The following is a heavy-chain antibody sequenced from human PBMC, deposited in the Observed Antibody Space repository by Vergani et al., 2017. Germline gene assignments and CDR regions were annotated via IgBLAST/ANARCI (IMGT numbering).Heavy chain of an antibody. J-gene: IGHJ6*02. CDR3: TTDPRYCGEGSCYWLRKHHYYGMDV. D-gene: IGHD2-21*01. Sequence: EVQLVESGGGIVKPGGSLRLSCVASGFSFRNAWMNWVRRTPGKGLEWVGRIKSTFDRGTTDYAADVKGRFTISRDDSKNTLFLQMNGLKTEDIGVYYCTTDPRYCGEGSCYWLRKHHYYGMDVWGQGTTVTVSS. CDR1: GFSFRNAW. V-gene: IGHV3-15*07. CDR2: IKSTFDRGTT.